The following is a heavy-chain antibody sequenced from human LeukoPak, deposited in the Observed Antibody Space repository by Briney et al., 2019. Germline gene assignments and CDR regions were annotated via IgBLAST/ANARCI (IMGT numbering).Heavy chain of an antibody. D-gene: IGHD3-3*01. V-gene: IGHV3-7*03. Sequence: GGSLRLSCAASGFTFSSYWMSWVRQAPGKGLEWVANIKQDGSEKYYVDSVKGRFTISRDNAKNSLYLQMNSLRAEDTAVYYCARVIYGYDFWSGYYWRGALDIWGQGTMVTVSS. J-gene: IGHJ3*02. CDR2: IKQDGSEK. CDR3: ARVIYGYDFWSGYYWRGALDI. CDR1: GFTFSSYW.